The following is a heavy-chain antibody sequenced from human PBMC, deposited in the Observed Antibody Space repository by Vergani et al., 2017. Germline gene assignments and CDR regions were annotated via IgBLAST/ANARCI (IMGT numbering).Heavy chain of an antibody. CDR2: ISYDGSNK. CDR3: AGAHVNYYDSRALDY. CDR1: GFTFSSYS. V-gene: IGHV3-30*05. Sequence: VQLVESGGGLVQPGGSLRLSCAASGFTFSSYSMNWVRQAPGKGLEWVAVISYDGSNKDYADSVKGRFTISRDNSKNTLYLQMSSLRAEDRAVYYCAGAHVNYYDSRALDYWGQGTLVTVSS. J-gene: IGHJ4*02. D-gene: IGHD3-22*01.